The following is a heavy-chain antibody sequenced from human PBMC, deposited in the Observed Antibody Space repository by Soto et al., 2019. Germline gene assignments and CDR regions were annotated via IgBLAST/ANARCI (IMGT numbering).Heavy chain of an antibody. CDR1: GFTFSSYA. CDR3: AKGWSNWNYGSPFDY. CDR2: ISGSGGST. J-gene: IGHJ4*02. V-gene: IGHV3-23*01. Sequence: GGSLRLSCVASGFTFSSYAMSWVRQAPGKGLEWVSVISGSGGSTYYADSVKGRFTISRDNSKNTLSLQMSSLRAEDTAVYYCAKGWSNWNYGSPFDYWGQGTLVTVSS. D-gene: IGHD1-7*01.